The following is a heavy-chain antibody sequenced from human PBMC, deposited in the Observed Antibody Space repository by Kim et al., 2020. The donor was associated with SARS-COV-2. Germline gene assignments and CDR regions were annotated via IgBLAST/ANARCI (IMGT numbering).Heavy chain of an antibody. V-gene: IGHV3-74*01. Sequence: GGSLRLSCAASGFPFSTDWMHLVRQAPGKGLMWVSRIDGSGTGTSYADSVKGRFTISRDSAKDTLYLQMNSLRADYTAVYYCVRAKYDGNCFGYWGQGTLVTVSS. CDR2: IDGSGTGT. CDR1: GFPFSTDW. D-gene: IGHD2-15*01. CDR3: VRAKYDGNCFGY. J-gene: IGHJ4*02.